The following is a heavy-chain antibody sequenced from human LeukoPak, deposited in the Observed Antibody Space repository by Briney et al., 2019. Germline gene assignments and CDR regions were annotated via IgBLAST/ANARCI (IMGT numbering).Heavy chain of an antibody. Sequence: GGSLRLSCAAAGITFSSNWMSWVRQAPGKGLEWVANIKPDGSEKYYVDSVKGRFTISRDNAKNSLYLQMNSLRADDSAVYYCARDGCTSTSCYTRGDVWGKGTMVTVFS. J-gene: IGHJ6*03. CDR3: ARDGCTSTSCYTRGDV. CDR1: GITFSSNW. D-gene: IGHD2-2*02. CDR2: IKPDGSEK. V-gene: IGHV3-7*01.